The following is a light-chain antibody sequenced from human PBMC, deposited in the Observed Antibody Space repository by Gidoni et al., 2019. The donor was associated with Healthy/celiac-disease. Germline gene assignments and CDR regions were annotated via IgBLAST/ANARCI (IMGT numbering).Light chain of an antibody. CDR2: AAS. CDR1: QSVSSY. V-gene: IGKV3-11*01. J-gene: IGKJ3*01. Sequence: EIVLTQSPATLSLSPGERATLPCRASQSVSSYLAWYQQKPGQAPRLLIYAASSGATGIPASFGGSGSATDFTLTISILEPEDVAFYYCQQRSNWPPTFGPGTKVDIK. CDR3: QQRSNWPPT.